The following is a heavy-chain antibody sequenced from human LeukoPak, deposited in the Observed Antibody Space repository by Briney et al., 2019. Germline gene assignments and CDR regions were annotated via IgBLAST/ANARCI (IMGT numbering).Heavy chain of an antibody. V-gene: IGHV4-34*01. Sequence: SETLSLTCAVYGGSFSGYYWSWIRQPPGKGLEWIGEINHSGSTNYNPSLKSRVTISVDTSKNQFFLKLSSVTAADTAVYYCARVRLHCSSTSCSYYYYYGMDVWGQGTTVTVSS. CDR3: ARVRLHCSSTSCSYYYYYGMDV. CDR1: GGSFSGYY. D-gene: IGHD2-2*01. J-gene: IGHJ6*02. CDR2: INHSGST.